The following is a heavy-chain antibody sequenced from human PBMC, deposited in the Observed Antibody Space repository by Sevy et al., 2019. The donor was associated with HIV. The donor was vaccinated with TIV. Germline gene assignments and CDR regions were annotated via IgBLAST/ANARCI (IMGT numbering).Heavy chain of an antibody. CDR2: ISGRDSST. D-gene: IGHD1-26*01. Sequence: GGSLRLSCAASGFSFSGYVMNWVRQAPGKGLEWVSSISGRDSSTYYADSVRGRFIISRDNSENTLYLQMNGQRAEDTAVYYCSNVTLWELLAEHDAFDVWGQGTMVTVSS. V-gene: IGHV3-23*01. J-gene: IGHJ3*01. CDR3: SNVTLWELLAEHDAFDV. CDR1: GFSFSGYV.